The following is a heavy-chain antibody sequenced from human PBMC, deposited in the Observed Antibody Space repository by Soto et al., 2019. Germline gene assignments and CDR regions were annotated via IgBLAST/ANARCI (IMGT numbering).Heavy chain of an antibody. CDR1: GFTVSSNY. V-gene: IGHV3-53*01. Sequence: GGSLRLSCAASGFTVSSNYMSWVRQAPGKGLEWVSVIYSGGSTYDADSVKGRFTISRDNSKNTLYLQMNSLRAEDTAVYYCATHSSSHPKYYYYGMDVWGQGTTVTVSS. CDR3: ATHSSSHPKYYYYGMDV. J-gene: IGHJ6*02. CDR2: IYSGGST. D-gene: IGHD6-13*01.